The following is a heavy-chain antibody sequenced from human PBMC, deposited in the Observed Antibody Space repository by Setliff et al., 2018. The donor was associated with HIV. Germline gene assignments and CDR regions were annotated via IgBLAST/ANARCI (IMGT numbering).Heavy chain of an antibody. CDR3: ARIYDYGSYYFDY. CDR2: IYYSGST. V-gene: IGHV4-59*01. Sequence: SETLSLTCTVSGGSISSYFWSWIRQPPGKGLEWIGYIYYSGSTNYNPSLKSRVTISADTFKNQFSLKLSSVTAADTAVYYCARIYDYGSYYFDYWGQGTLGTV. CDR1: GGSISSYF. J-gene: IGHJ4*02. D-gene: IGHD3-10*01.